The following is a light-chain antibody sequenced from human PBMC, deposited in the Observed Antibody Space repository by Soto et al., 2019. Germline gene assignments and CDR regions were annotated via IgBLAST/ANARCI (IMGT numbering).Light chain of an antibody. V-gene: IGLV1-44*01. CDR1: SSYIGSNT. CDR2: SNN. Sequence: QSVLTQPPSASGTPGQRVTISCSGSSSYIGSNTVNWYQQLPGTAPKLLIYSNNQRPSGVPDRFSGSKSGTSASLAISGLQSEDEADYYCAACDDSLNGVLFGGGTKVTVL. J-gene: IGLJ2*01. CDR3: AACDDSLNGVL.